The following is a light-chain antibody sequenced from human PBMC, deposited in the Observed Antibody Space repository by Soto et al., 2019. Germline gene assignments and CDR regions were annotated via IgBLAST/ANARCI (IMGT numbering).Light chain of an antibody. J-gene: IGLJ2*01. CDR2: GNI. CDR1: SSNIGAGYD. V-gene: IGLV1-40*01. CDR3: QSSDSRLSGYVV. Sequence: QSVLTQPPSVSGAPGQRVTISCTGSSSNIGAGYDVHWYPQLPGTAPKLLIYGNINRPSGVPDRFSGSKSGTSASLAITGLQAEYEADYYCQSSDSRLSGYVVFGGGTKVTVL.